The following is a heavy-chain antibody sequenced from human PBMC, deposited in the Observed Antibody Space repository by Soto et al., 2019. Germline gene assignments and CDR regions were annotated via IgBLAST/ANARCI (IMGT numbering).Heavy chain of an antibody. J-gene: IGHJ6*02. V-gene: IGHV4-39*07. CDR1: GGSISSGGYY. CDR2: IYHSGST. Sequence: SETLSLTCTVSGGSISSGGYYWSWIRQPPGKGLEWIGSIYHSGSTYYNPSLKSRVTISVDASKNQFSLKLSSVTAADTAVYYCARVTDGMDVWGQGTTVTVSS. CDR3: ARVTDGMDV.